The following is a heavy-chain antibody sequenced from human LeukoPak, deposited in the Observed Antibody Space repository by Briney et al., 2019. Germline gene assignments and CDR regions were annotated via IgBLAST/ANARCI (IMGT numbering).Heavy chain of an antibody. J-gene: IGHJ4*02. V-gene: IGHV3-48*03. CDR2: ISSSGSNI. CDR3: ARGVPYSSSWLREFDY. CDR1: AFTFSSYE. Sequence: PGGSLRLSSAASAFTFSSYEMNWVRQAPGQGLEWVSYISSSGSNIYYADSVKGRFTISRDNAKNSLYLQMNSLRAEDTAVYYCARGVPYSSSWLREFDYWGQGTLVTVSS. D-gene: IGHD6-13*01.